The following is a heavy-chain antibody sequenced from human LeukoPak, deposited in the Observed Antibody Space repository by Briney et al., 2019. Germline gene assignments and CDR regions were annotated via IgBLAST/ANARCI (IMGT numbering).Heavy chain of an antibody. CDR2: IKDKTHGGTT. V-gene: IGHV3-15*01. CDR1: GFIFSSAW. CDR3: ARGLCSSSSCYQGPFDF. D-gene: IGHD2-2*01. J-gene: IGHJ4*02. Sequence: GGSLRLSCAASGFIFSSAWMTWVRQAPGKGLEWVGHIKDKTHGGTTDYAAPVKGRFIISRDDSKNTLYLYMNSLRTEDTAVYYCARGLCSSSSCYQGPFDFWGQGTLDTVSS.